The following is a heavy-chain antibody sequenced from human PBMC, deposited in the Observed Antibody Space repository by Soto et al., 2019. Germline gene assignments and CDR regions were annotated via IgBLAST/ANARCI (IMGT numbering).Heavy chain of an antibody. CDR1: GYSIASGYY. CDR3: ARTFDYYGMDV. J-gene: IGHJ6*02. V-gene: IGHV4-38-2*01. CDR2: IYHAGSV. Sequence: SETLSLTCAVSGYSIASGYYWAWIRQSPGKGLEWIGSIYHAGSVYYNPSLNSRVAVLLDTSKNHFSLKLTSVTAADTAVYYCARTFDYYGMDVWGQGTTVTVSS.